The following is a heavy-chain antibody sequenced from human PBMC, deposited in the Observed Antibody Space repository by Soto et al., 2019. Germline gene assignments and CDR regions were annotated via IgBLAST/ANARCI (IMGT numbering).Heavy chain of an antibody. CDR3: ARLKKDDLYYFDY. V-gene: IGHV5-51*01. Sequence: GGSLKISCKGSGYSFTGYWIGWVRQMPGKGLEWMGIIYPGDSDTRYSPSFQGQVTISADKSISTAYLQWSSLKASDTAMYYCARLKKDDLYYFDYWGQGTLVTVSS. J-gene: IGHJ4*02. CDR2: IYPGDSDT. CDR1: GYSFTGYW.